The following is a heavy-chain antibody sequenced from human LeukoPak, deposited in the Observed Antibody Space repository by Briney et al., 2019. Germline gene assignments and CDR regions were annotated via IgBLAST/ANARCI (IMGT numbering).Heavy chain of an antibody. CDR1: GGSISSGGYS. CDR3: AREFGTYNWFDP. D-gene: IGHD3-10*01. CDR2: IYHSGST. Sequence: PSQTLSLTCAVSGGSISSGGYSWSWIRQPPGKGPEWIGYIYHSGSTYYNPSLKSRVTISVDRSKNQFSLKLSSVTAADTAVYYCAREFGTYNWFDPWGQGTLVTVSS. J-gene: IGHJ5*02. V-gene: IGHV4-30-2*01.